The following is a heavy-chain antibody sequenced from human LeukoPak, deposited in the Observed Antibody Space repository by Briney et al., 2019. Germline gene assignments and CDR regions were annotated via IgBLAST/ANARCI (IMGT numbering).Heavy chain of an antibody. CDR2: IYYSGST. J-gene: IGHJ4*02. CDR1: GGSISSYY. CDR3: AREGVGAEGSFDH. Sequence: SETLSLTCTVSGGSISSYYWSWIRQPPGKGLEWIGYIYYSGSTNYNPSLKSRVTISVDTSKNQFSLKLSSVTAADTAVYYCAREGVGAEGSFDHWGQGTLVTVSS. D-gene: IGHD1-26*01. V-gene: IGHV4-59*01.